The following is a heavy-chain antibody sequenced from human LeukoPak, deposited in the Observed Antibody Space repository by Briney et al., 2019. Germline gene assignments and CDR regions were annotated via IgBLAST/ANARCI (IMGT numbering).Heavy chain of an antibody. Sequence: PSETLSLTCAVYGGSFSGYYWSWIRQPPGKGLEWIGEINHSGSTNYNPSLKSRVTISVDTSKNQFSLKLSSVTAADTAVYYCARGAGSSGHMGYWGQGTLVTVSS. J-gene: IGHJ4*02. V-gene: IGHV4-34*01. CDR3: ARGAGSSGHMGY. CDR1: GGSFSGYY. CDR2: INHSGST. D-gene: IGHD3-22*01.